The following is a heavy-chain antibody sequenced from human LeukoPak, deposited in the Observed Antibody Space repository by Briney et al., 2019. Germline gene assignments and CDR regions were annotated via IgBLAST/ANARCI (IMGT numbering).Heavy chain of an antibody. CDR2: INPNSGGT. D-gene: IGHD3-22*01. CDR3: ARDLHYYDSSGYSPSDAFDI. V-gene: IGHV1-2*02. J-gene: IGHJ3*02. Sequence: ASVKVSCKDSGYTFTGYYMHWVRQAPGQGLEWMGWINPNSGGTNYAQKFQGRVTMTRDTSISTAYMELSRLRSDDTAVYYCARDLHYYDSSGYSPSDAFDIWGQGTMVTVSS. CDR1: GYTFTGYY.